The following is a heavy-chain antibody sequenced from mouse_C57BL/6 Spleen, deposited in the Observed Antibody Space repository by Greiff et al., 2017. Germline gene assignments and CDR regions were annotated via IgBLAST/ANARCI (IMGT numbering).Heavy chain of an antibody. Sequence: QVQLQQPGAELVMPGASVKLSCKASGYTFTSYWMHWVKQRPGQGLEWIGAIDPSDSYTNYNQKFKGKSTLTVDKSYSTAYMQLSSLTSEDSAVEYGARAGDGGYPSWYFDVWGTGTTVTVSS. V-gene: IGHV1-69*01. CDR3: ARAGDGGYPSWYFDV. CDR1: GYTFTSYW. J-gene: IGHJ1*03. D-gene: IGHD2-3*01. CDR2: IDPSDSYT.